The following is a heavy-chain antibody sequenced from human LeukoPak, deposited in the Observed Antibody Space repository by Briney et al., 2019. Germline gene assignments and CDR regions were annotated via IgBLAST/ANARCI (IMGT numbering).Heavy chain of an antibody. CDR3: ATPGTLRGRSYGMDV. CDR1: GGSFSGYY. J-gene: IGHJ6*02. Sequence: PSETLSLTCAVYGGSFSGYYWSWLRQPPGKGLEWIGEINHSGSTNYNPSLKNRVTISVDTSKNQFSLKLTSVTAADTAVYYCATPGTLRGRSYGMDVWGQGTTVTVSS. V-gene: IGHV4-34*01. CDR2: INHSGST. D-gene: IGHD1-14*01.